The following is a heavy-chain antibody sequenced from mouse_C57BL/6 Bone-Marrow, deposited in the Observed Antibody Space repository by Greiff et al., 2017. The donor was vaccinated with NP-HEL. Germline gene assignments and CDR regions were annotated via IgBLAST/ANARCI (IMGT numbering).Heavy chain of an antibody. CDR1: GFTFSDAW. J-gene: IGHJ2*01. Sequence: EVQVVESGGGLVQPGGSMKLSCAASGFTFSDAWMDWVRQSPEKGLEWVAEIRNKANNHATYYAESVKGRFTISRDDSKSSVYLQMNSLRAEDTGIYYCTRRYYYGSTYFDYWGQGTTLTVSS. CDR2: IRNKANNHAT. D-gene: IGHD1-1*01. V-gene: IGHV6-6*01. CDR3: TRRYYYGSTYFDY.